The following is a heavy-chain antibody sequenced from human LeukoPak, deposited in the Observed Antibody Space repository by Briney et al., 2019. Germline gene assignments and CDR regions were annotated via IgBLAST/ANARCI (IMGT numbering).Heavy chain of an antibody. CDR3: ARESWDYYDSSGYFGGYYFDY. V-gene: IGHV1-18*01. CDR1: GYTFTSYG. J-gene: IGHJ4*02. D-gene: IGHD3-22*01. CDR2: ISAYNGNT. Sequence: GASVKVSCKASGYTFTSYGISWVRQAPGQGLEWMGWISAYNGNTNYAQKLQGRVTMTTDTSTSTAYMELRSPRSDDTAVYYCARESWDYYDSSGYFGGYYFDYWGQGTLVTVSS.